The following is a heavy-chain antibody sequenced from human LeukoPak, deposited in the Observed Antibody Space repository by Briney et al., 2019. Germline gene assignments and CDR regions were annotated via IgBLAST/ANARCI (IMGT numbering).Heavy chain of an antibody. CDR3: GRHVHYFDY. V-gene: IGHV4-39*01. CDR1: GGFITTGSHY. J-gene: IGHJ4*02. CDR2: IYHSGTT. Sequence: SETLSLTCTVSGGFITTGSHYWGWVHQPPGKGLEWIGSIYHSGTTYYKSSLKSRVTISIDTSKTQFSLTLTSVTAADTAVYYCGRHVHYFDYWGQGTLVTVSS.